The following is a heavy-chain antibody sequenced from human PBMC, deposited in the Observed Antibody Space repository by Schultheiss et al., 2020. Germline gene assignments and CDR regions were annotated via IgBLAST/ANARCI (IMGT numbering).Heavy chain of an antibody. CDR1: GFSFSSYA. Sequence: GGSLRLSCAASGFSFSSYAMSWARQAPGKGLEWVSAISGSGGSTYYADSVKGRFTISRDNSKNTLYLQMNSLRVEDTAVYYCARQGGGGLRAARPPYSYYCGMDVWGQGTTVTVSS. CDR2: ISGSGGST. J-gene: IGHJ6*02. D-gene: IGHD6-6*01. CDR3: ARQGGGGLRAARPPYSYYCGMDV. V-gene: IGHV3-23*01.